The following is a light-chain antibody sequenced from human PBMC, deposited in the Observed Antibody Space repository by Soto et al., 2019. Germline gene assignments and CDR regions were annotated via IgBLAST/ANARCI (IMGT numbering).Light chain of an antibody. V-gene: IGKV1-5*03. J-gene: IGKJ1*01. CDR2: KTS. CDR3: QQYNSYFWT. Sequence: DIQMTQYPSTLSAYVRDRFTITCRATQTISNWLAWYQQKPGKAPKLLIYKTSTLETGVPSRFSGSGSGTEFTLTITSLQPDDFAIYYCQQYNSYFWTCGQGTKVDI. CDR1: QTISNW.